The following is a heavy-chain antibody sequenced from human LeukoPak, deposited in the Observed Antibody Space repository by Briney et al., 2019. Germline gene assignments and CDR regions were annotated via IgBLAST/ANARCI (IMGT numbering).Heavy chain of an antibody. D-gene: IGHD6-13*01. CDR1: GFTFSNYW. CDR2: IKQDGSEK. V-gene: IGHV3-7*01. J-gene: IGHJ4*02. CDR3: AREGGRGSSNLDYFDY. Sequence: GGSLRLSCEASGFTFSNYWMSWVRQAPGKGLEWVANIKQDGSEKYYVDSVEGRFTISRDNARNSLYLQMNNLRAADTAMYYCAREGGRGSSNLDYFDYWGRGILVTVSS.